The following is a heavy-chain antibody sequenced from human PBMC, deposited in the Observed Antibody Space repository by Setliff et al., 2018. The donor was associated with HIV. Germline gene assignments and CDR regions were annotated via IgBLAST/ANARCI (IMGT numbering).Heavy chain of an antibody. D-gene: IGHD6-13*01. CDR3: AKDLHVAAADY. CDR2: INTDGSGI. V-gene: IGHV3-74*01. J-gene: IGHJ4*02. CDR1: GLTFSSHG. Sequence: GGSLRLSCAASGLTFSSHGMHWVRQAPGEGLVWVSRINTDGSGISYADSVKGRFTISRDNAKSTMYLQMNSLRVEDTAVYYCAKDLHVAAADYWGQGTLVTVSS.